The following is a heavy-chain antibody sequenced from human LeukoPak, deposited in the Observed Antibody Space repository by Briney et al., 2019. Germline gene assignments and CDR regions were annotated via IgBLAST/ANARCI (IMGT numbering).Heavy chain of an antibody. CDR3: AKGRTYHDFHMDV. V-gene: IGHV3-7*03. CDR2: IKQDGSEK. CDR1: GFTFSSYW. J-gene: IGHJ6*03. Sequence: PGGSLRLSCAASGFTFSSYWMSWVRQAPGKGLEWVANIKQDGSEKYYVDSVKGRFTISRDNAKNSLYLQMNSLRAEDMALYYCAKGRTYHDFHMDVWGKGTTVTVSS. D-gene: IGHD3-3*01.